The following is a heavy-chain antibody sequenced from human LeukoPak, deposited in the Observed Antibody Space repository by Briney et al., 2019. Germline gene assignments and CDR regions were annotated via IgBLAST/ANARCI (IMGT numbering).Heavy chain of an antibody. D-gene: IGHD3-9*01. CDR3: ARDQAATNTQVRFCLD. CDR2: ISAYNGNT. Sequence: ASVKVSCKASGYTFTGYYMHWVRQAPGQGLEWMGWISAYNGNTNYAQKLQGRVTMTTDTSTSTAYMELRGLRSDDTAVYYCARDQAATNTQVRFCLDWGQGTLVTVSS. CDR1: GYTFTGYY. V-gene: IGHV1-18*04. J-gene: IGHJ4*02.